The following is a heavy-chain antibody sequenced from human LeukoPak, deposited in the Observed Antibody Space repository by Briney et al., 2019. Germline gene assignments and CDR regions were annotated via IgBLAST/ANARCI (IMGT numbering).Heavy chain of an antibody. D-gene: IGHD3-10*01. CDR3: ARYDGSVVPIDY. Sequence: GGSRRLSCAASGFTFSSYWMSWVRQAPGKGLEWVANIGQDGSKIYYVDSVKGRFTISRDNAKNSLYLQMNSLRAEDTAVYYCARYDGSVVPIDYWGQGTLVTVSS. V-gene: IGHV3-7*02. J-gene: IGHJ4*02. CDR2: IGQDGSKI. CDR1: GFTFSSYW.